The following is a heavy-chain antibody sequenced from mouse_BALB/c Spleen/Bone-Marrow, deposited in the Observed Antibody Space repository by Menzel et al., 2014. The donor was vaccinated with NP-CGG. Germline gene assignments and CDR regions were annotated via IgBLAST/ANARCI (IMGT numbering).Heavy chain of an antibody. J-gene: IGHJ3*01. Sequence: EVKLVESGAELVKPGASVRLSCTASGFNIKDTYMHWVKQRPEQGLEWIGRIDPANGNTKYDPKFQGKATITADTSSNTACLQLSSLTSEDTAVYHCARTITAYWGQGTLVTVSA. CDR1: GFNIKDTY. CDR2: IDPANGNT. V-gene: IGHV14-3*02. D-gene: IGHD2-4*01. CDR3: ARTITAY.